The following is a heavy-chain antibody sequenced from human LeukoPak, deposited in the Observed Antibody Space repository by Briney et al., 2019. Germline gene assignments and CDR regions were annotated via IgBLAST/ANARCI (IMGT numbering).Heavy chain of an antibody. V-gene: IGHV4-59*01. Sequence: PSGTLSLTCTVSGGSISSYHWSWIRQPPGKGLEWIGYIYYSGSTNYNSSLKSRVTILLDTSKNQFSLELSSVTAADTAVYYCARRRNWGSLFDYWGQGTLVTVSS. CDR3: ARRRNWGSLFDY. CDR2: IYYSGST. J-gene: IGHJ4*02. CDR1: GGSISSYH. D-gene: IGHD7-27*01.